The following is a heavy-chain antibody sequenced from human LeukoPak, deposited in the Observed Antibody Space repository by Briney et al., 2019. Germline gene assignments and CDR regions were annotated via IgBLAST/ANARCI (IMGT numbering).Heavy chain of an antibody. D-gene: IGHD6-13*01. CDR2: INPSGGST. Sequence: ASVKVSCKASGYTFTSYYMHWVRQAPGQGLEWMGTINPSGGSTSYAQKFQGRVTMTRDTSTSTVYMELSSLRSEDTAVYYCARDRSDSSSWVYGMDVWGQGTTVTVSS. J-gene: IGHJ6*02. CDR3: ARDRSDSSSWVYGMDV. CDR1: GYTFTSYY. V-gene: IGHV1-46*01.